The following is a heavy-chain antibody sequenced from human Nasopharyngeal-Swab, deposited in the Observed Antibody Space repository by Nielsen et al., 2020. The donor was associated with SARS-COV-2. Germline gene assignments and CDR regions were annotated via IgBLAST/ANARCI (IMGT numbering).Heavy chain of an antibody. D-gene: IGHD6-19*01. V-gene: IGHV3-30*19. CDR3: ARDREEWLIVYYFDY. J-gene: IGHJ4*02. CDR1: GFTFSSYG. Sequence: GESLKISCAASGFTFSSYGMHWVRQAPGKGLEWVAVIWYDGSNKYYADSVKGRFTISRDNSKNTLYLQMNSLRAEDTAVYYCARDREEWLIVYYFDYWGQGTLVTVSS. CDR2: IWYDGSNK.